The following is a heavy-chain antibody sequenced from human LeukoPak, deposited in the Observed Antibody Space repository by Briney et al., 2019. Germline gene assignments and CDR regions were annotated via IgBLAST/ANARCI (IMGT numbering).Heavy chain of an antibody. Sequence: GGSLRLSCAASGFTFSSYAMSWVRQAAGKGLEWVSAISGSGGSTYYADSVKGRFTISRDNSKNTLYLQMNSLRAEDTAVYYCAKDRTRYYYDSSGYYYVGLLWGQGTLVTVSS. J-gene: IGHJ4*02. CDR2: ISGSGGST. V-gene: IGHV3-23*01. D-gene: IGHD3-22*01. CDR3: AKDRTRYYYDSSGYYYVGLL. CDR1: GFTFSSYA.